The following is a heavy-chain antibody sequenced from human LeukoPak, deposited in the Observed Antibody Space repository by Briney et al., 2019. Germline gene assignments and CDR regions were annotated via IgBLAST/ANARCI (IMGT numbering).Heavy chain of an antibody. Sequence: GASAKVSCKASGYTFTGYYMHWVRQAPGQGLEWMGWINPNSGGTNYAQKFQGRVTMTRDTSISTAYMELSRLRSDDTAVYYCARGILTGYSGRRPGLIWGQGTMVTVSS. CDR1: GYTFTGYY. D-gene: IGHD3-9*01. J-gene: IGHJ3*02. CDR3: ARGILTGYSGRRPGLI. V-gene: IGHV1-2*02. CDR2: INPNSGGT.